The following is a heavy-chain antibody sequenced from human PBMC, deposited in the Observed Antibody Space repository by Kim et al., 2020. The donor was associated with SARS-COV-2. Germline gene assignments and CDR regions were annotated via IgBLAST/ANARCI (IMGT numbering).Heavy chain of an antibody. V-gene: IGHV3-9*01. J-gene: IGHJ6*02. CDR3: AKDKSGSHYYPYFGLDV. CDR2: ISWNSETI. CDR1: GLKFNDFA. Sequence: GGSLRLSCAASGLKFNDFAMHWVRQAPGKGLEWVAGISWNSETIDYADSVKGRFTISRDNAKNSLFLLMTSLRDEDTALYYCAKDKSGSHYYPYFGLDVWGHGTTVAVSS. D-gene: IGHD3-10*01.